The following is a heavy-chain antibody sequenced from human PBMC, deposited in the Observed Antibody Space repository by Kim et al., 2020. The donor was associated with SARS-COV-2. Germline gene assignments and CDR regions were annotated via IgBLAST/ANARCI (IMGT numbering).Heavy chain of an antibody. CDR2: IGADNGNT. V-gene: IGHV1-3*01. CDR3: ARRTPVAGEAHLDY. D-gene: IGHD6-19*01. CDR1: GYTFTSYT. J-gene: IGHJ4*02. Sequence: ASVKVFCKASGYTFTSYTMHWMRQAPGQRLEWMGWIGADNGNTEYSQKFQGRVTITRDTSASTAYMELSSLKSEYTAVYYCARRTPVAGEAHLDYWGQGT.